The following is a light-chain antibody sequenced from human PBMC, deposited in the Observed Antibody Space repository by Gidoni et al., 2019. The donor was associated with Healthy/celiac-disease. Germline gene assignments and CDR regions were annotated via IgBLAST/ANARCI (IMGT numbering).Light chain of an antibody. CDR1: QSLLHSNGYNY. Sequence: DIVLTQSPLSLPVTPVEPASISCRSSQSLLHSNGYNYLDWYLQKPGPSPQLLIYLGSNRASGVPDMFSGSGSGTDFTLKISRVEAEDVGVYYCMQAVQTPLFGPGTKVDIK. J-gene: IGKJ3*01. V-gene: IGKV2-28*01. CDR3: MQAVQTPL. CDR2: LGS.